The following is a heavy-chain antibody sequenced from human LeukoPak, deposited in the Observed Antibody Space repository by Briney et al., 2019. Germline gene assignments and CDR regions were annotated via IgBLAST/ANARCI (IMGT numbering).Heavy chain of an antibody. V-gene: IGHV3-21*01. J-gene: IGHJ4*02. CDR2: IITSSSYI. CDR3: ARAGSVGSVDY. D-gene: IGHD3-10*01. CDR1: GFTFSTYG. Sequence: GGSLRLSCAASGFTFSTYGMNWVRQAPGKGLEWVSSIITSSSYIYYADSVKGRFTISRDNAKNSLYLQMNSLRAEDTAVYYCARAGSVGSVDYWGQGTLVTVSS.